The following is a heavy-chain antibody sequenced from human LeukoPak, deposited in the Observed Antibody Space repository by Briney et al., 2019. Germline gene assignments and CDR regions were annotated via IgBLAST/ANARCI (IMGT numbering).Heavy chain of an antibody. CDR1: GFTFSSNW. J-gene: IGHJ4*02. CDR3: SRASSSVPNLLDY. CDR2: ISTDGSST. D-gene: IGHD6-19*01. Sequence: QPGGSLRLSCAASGFTFSSNWMHWVRQGPGKGLVWVSRISTDGSSTTYADSVKGRFTISRDNAKNTLYLQMNGLRAEDTAVYYCSRASSSVPNLLDYWGQGTLVTVSS. V-gene: IGHV3-74*01.